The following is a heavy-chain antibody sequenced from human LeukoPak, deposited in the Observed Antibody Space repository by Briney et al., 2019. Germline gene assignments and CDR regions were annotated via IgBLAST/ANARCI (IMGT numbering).Heavy chain of an antibody. CDR2: IWYDGSNK. V-gene: IGHV3-33*06. D-gene: IGHD2/OR15-2a*01. CDR1: GFTFSSYG. J-gene: IGHJ6*03. Sequence: GGSLRLSCAASGFTFSSYGMHWVRQAPGKGLEWVAVIWYDGSNKYYADSVKGRFTISRDNSKNTLYLQMNSLRAEDTAVYYCAKDQAVLRVYYYMDVWGKGTTVTVFS. CDR3: AKDQAVLRVYYYMDV.